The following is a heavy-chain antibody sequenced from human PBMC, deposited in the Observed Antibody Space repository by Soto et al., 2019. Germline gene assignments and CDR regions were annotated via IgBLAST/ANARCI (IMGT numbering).Heavy chain of an antibody. V-gene: IGHV3-23*01. CDR1: GFTFSSYA. CDR2: ISGSGGST. J-gene: IGHJ4*02. Sequence: EVQLLESGGGLVQPGGSLRLSCAASGFTFSSYAMSWVRQAPGKGLEWVSAISGSGGSTYYADSVQGRFTISRDNSKTTLYLQMNSLRAEDTAVYYCAKPKPPYCSGGSCEGLYDYWGQGTLVTVSS. CDR3: AKPKPPYCSGGSCEGLYDY. D-gene: IGHD2-15*01.